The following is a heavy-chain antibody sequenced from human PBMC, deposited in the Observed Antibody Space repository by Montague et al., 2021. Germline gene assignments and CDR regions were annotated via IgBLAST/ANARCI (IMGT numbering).Heavy chain of an antibody. CDR2: TYYGSTWYT. Sequence: CAISGDSVSNNNAAWNWIRESPSRSLEWLGRTYYGSTWYTDYAVSVKGRIAINPDTSKNQFSLQLNSVTPEDTAVYYCAREGVGDLLFSFDSWGQGTLVTVSS. CDR3: AREGVGDLLFSFDS. CDR1: GDSVSNNNAA. D-gene: IGHD3-10*01. V-gene: IGHV6-1*01. J-gene: IGHJ4*02.